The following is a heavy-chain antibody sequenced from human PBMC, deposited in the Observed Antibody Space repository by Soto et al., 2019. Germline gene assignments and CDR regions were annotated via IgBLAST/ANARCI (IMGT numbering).Heavy chain of an antibody. CDR2: ISAYNGNT. CDR3: ARDVLGEITMLVVTNWFAP. V-gene: IGHV1-18*01. CDR1: GYTFTSYG. D-gene: IGHD3-22*01. Sequence: ASVKVSCKASGYTFTSYGISWVRQAPGQGLEWMGWISAYNGNTNYAQKLQGRVTMTTDTSTSTAYMELRSLRSDDTAVYYCARDVLGEITMLVVTNWFAPWGQGTLVTVSS. J-gene: IGHJ5*02.